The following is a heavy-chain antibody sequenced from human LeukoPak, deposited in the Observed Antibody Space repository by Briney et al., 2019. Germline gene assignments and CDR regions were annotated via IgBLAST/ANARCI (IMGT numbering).Heavy chain of an antibody. Sequence: PGGSLRLSCVVTGITFSRYWMSWVRQAPGKGLEWVANIKQDGDEKYYVDSVKGRFTISRDNAKNSLYLQMNSLRVEDTAVYYCARDGRPLDYWGQGTLVTVSS. J-gene: IGHJ4*02. CDR3: ARDGRPLDY. CDR1: GITFSRYW. CDR2: IKQDGDEK. V-gene: IGHV3-7*03.